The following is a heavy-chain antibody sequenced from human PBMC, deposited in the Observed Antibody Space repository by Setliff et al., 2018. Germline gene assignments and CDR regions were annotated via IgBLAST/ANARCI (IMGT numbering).Heavy chain of an antibody. J-gene: IGHJ5*02. CDR2: ISAYNGNT. CDR3: ARDPFRNYDTAPVWFDP. CDR1: GFVFTNYA. D-gene: IGHD3-22*01. V-gene: IGHV1-18*01. Sequence: ASVKVSCTASGFVFTNYAITWVRQAPGQGLEWMGWISAYNGNTNYAQKLQGRVTMTTDTSTSTAYMELRSLRSDDTAVYYCARDPFRNYDTAPVWFDPWGQGTLVTVSS.